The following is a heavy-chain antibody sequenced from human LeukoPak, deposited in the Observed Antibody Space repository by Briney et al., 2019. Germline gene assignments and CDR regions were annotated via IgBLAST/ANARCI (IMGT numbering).Heavy chain of an antibody. CDR2: INHSGST. D-gene: IGHD3-9*01. Sequence: SETLSLTCADYGGSFSGYYWSWIRQAPGKGLEWIGEINHSGSTNYNPSLKSRITISVDTSKNQFSLKLSSVTAADTAVYYCARRPYYDILTGSRIDYWGQGTLVTVSS. V-gene: IGHV4-34*01. CDR3: ARRPYYDILTGSRIDY. J-gene: IGHJ4*02. CDR1: GGSFSGYY.